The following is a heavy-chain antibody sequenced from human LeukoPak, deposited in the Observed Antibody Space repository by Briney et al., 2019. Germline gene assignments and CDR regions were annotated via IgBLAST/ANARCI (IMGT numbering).Heavy chain of an antibody. CDR2: IDARSGIT. Sequence: GGSLRLSCAASGFTFGIFGLNWVRQAPGKGPEWVSYIDARSGITYYADSVQGRFTISRDDARESVFLQMDGLRVDDTAVYYCARTYDFGRGPPGDAFDNWGPGTWVIVSS. CDR1: GFTFGIFG. D-gene: IGHD3-3*01. V-gene: IGHV3-48*04. J-gene: IGHJ3*02. CDR3: ARTYDFGRGPPGDAFDN.